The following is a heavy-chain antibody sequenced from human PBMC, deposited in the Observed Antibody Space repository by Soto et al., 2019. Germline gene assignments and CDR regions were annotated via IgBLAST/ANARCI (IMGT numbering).Heavy chain of an antibody. CDR3: AGSSSGGELPLGPLKN. V-gene: IGHV1-69*13. CDR1: GGTFSSYA. J-gene: IGHJ4*02. CDR2: IIPIFGTA. Sequence: SGKVSCKASGGTFSSYAISWVRQAPGQGLEWMGGIIPIFGTANYAQKFQGRVTITADESTSTAYMELSSLRSEDTAVYYCAGSSSGGELPLGPLKNWRQGTLVPVSS. D-gene: IGHD1-26*01.